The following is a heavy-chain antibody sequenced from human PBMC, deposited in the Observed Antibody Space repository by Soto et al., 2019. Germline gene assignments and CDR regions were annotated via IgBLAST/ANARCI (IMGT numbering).Heavy chain of an antibody. CDR1: GYTFTTYG. J-gene: IGHJ4*02. CDR3: ATRSTAFDF. CDR2: ISTNKGNT. V-gene: IGHV1-18*01. Sequence: QVQLVQSGPEVKKPGASVKVSCKTSGYTFTTYGITWVRQAPGQGLEWMGWISTNKGNTNYAQKFQGRVTMTTDTSTSTAYMELRSLRSDDTAMYYCATRSTAFDFWGQGTLVTVSS.